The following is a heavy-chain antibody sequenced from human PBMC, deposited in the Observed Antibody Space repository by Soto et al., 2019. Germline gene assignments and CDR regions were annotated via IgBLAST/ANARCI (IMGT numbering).Heavy chain of an antibody. CDR2: IFPGDSET. Sequence: GESLKISCKGSGSSFTTSYIGWVRQMSGKGLEWLGIIFPGDSETRYSPSFQGRVTISVDKSISTAYLQWSSLKASDTAMYYCVRPHQYSSGPARNGFDIWGQGTMVTVSS. J-gene: IGHJ3*02. V-gene: IGHV5-51*01. CDR1: GSSFTTSY. CDR3: VRPHQYSSGPARNGFDI. D-gene: IGHD6-19*01.